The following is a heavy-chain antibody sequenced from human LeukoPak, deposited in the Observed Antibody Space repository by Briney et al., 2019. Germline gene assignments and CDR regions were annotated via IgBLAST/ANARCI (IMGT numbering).Heavy chain of an antibody. Sequence: SETLSLTCTVSGYSISSGYYWGWIRQPPGKGLEWIGSIYYSGSTYYNPSLKSRVTISVDTSKNQFSLKLSSVTAADTAVYYCARGSGSYPRPFDYWGQGTLVTVSS. V-gene: IGHV4-38-2*02. CDR2: IYYSGST. J-gene: IGHJ4*02. D-gene: IGHD1-26*01. CDR1: GYSISSGYY. CDR3: ARGSGSYPRPFDY.